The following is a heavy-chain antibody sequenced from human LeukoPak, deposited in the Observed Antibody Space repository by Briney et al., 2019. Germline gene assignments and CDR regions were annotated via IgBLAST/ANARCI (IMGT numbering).Heavy chain of an antibody. CDR1: GGTFSSYA. CDR3: ARLYYYDSSGYNDYFDY. D-gene: IGHD3-22*01. Sequence: SVKVSCKASGGTFSSYAISWVRQAPGQGLEWMGRIIPILGIANYAQKFQGRVTITADKSTSTAYMELSSLRSEDTAVYYCARLYYYDSSGYNDYFDYWGQGTLVTVSS. CDR2: IIPILGIA. V-gene: IGHV1-69*04. J-gene: IGHJ4*02.